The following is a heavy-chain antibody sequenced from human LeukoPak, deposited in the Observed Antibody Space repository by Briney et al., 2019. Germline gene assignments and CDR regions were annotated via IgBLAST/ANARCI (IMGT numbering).Heavy chain of an antibody. CDR1: GFTFSSYW. J-gene: IGHJ4*02. Sequence: PGGSLRLSCAASGFTFSSYWMNWVRQAPGKGLVWVSRIASDGSSTTYADSVKGRFSISRDNAKNTLYLQMNSLRAEDTAVYYCARALTTLTYEGYWGQGTLVTVSS. CDR3: ARALTTLTYEGY. V-gene: IGHV3-74*01. CDR2: IASDGSST. D-gene: IGHD1-1*01.